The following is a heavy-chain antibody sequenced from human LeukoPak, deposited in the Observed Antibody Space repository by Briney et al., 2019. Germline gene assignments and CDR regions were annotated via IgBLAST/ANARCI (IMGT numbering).Heavy chain of an antibody. J-gene: IGHJ4*02. CDR2: IRYDGSNK. D-gene: IGHD5-24*01. V-gene: IGHV3-33*08. CDR3: AGGGWRD. CDR1: GFTFSSYG. Sequence: PGGSLRLSCAASGFTFSSYGMHWVRQAPGKGLEWVAFIRYDGSNKYYADSVKGRFTISRDNAKNSLYLQMNSLRAEDTAIYYCAGGGWRDWGQGTLVTVSS.